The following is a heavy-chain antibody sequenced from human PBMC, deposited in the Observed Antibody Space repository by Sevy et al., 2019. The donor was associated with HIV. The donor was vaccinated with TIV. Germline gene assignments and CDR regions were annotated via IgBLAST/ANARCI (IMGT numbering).Heavy chain of an antibody. CDR2: ISAYNGNT. Sequence: ASVKVSCKASGYTFTSYGISWVRQAPGQGLEWMGWISAYNGNTNYAQKLQGRVTMTTDTSPSKAYMELRSLRSDDTAVYYCARALNYDYIWGSYRSVDYWGQGTLVTVSS. CDR1: GYTFTSYG. D-gene: IGHD3-16*02. J-gene: IGHJ4*02. CDR3: ARALNYDYIWGSYRSVDY. V-gene: IGHV1-18*01.